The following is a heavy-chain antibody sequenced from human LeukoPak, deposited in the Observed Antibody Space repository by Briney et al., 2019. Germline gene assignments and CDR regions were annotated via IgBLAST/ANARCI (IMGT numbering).Heavy chain of an antibody. Sequence: GESLKISCKTSGYTFTDNGIGWVRQRPGEGLEWMGIVYPHDSDTRYSPSFQGQVTISADKSISTASLQWCSLKASDTAMYYCARLRGRQLRNWYFDLWGRGTLVTVPS. CDR1: GYTFTDNG. CDR3: ARLRGRQLRNWYFDL. V-gene: IGHV5-51*01. J-gene: IGHJ2*01. D-gene: IGHD3-16*01. CDR2: VYPHDSDT.